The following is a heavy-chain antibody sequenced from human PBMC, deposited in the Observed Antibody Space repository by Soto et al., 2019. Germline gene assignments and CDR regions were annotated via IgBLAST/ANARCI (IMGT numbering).Heavy chain of an antibody. CDR1: GFTFSTYA. D-gene: IGHD1-1*01. CDR2: VTNSGSNT. Sequence: EVQLLESGGGLVQPGGSLRLSCAASGFTFSTYAMTWVRQAPGQGLEWVSSVTNSGSNTYHADSVKGRFTISRDNSKNMLFLQMNSLRAEDTALYYCAKDLAATATGDSFDIWGQGTMVTVSS. J-gene: IGHJ3*02. V-gene: IGHV3-23*01. CDR3: AKDLAATATGDSFDI.